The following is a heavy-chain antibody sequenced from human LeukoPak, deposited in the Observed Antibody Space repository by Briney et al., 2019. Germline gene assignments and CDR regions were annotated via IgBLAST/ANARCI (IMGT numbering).Heavy chain of an antibody. CDR3: AREDIVMSNDAFDI. V-gene: IGHV1-8*02. D-gene: IGHD2-15*01. CDR1: GYSFSSYD. Sequence: ASVKVSCKASGYSFSSYDINWVRQASGQGLEWVGWMNTASGDTGSAQKFQGRVTMTRNTSINTAYMELSGLGSEDTAVYYCAREDIVMSNDAFDIWGQGTRVTVSS. CDR2: MNTASGDT. J-gene: IGHJ3*02.